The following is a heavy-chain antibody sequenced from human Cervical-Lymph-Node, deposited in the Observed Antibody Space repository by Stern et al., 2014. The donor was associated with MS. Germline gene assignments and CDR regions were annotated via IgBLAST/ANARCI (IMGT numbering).Heavy chain of an antibody. J-gene: IGHJ6*02. Sequence: QVQLVESGGGVVQPGRSLRLSCAASGFIFSSNGMHWVRQAPGQGLDWVAVISYDGSNKYYADSVKGRFTISRDNSKNTLYLQMNSLRAEDTAVYYCAKDRSWESSGYYDYYHYYGMDVWGQGTTVTVSS. CDR1: GFIFSSNG. V-gene: IGHV3-30*18. D-gene: IGHD3-22*01. CDR2: ISYDGSNK. CDR3: AKDRSWESSGYYDYYHYYGMDV.